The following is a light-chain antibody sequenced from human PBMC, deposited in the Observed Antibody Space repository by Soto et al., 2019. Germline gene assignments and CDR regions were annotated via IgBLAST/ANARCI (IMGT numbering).Light chain of an antibody. CDR3: SSYTSSSAYV. CDR1: SSDVGGYNY. V-gene: IGLV2-14*01. Sequence: ALAQPASVSGSPGQSITISCTGTSSDVGGYNYVSWYQQHPGKAPKLMIYEVSNRPSGVSNRFPGSKSGNTASLTISGLQAEDEADYYCSSYTSSSAYVFGPGTKVTVL. CDR2: EVS. J-gene: IGLJ1*01.